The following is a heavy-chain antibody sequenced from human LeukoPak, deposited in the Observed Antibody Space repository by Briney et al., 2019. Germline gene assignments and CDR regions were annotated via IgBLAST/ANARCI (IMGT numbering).Heavy chain of an antibody. CDR1: GYTFTSYG. CDR2: ISAYNGNT. CDR3: ARASITIFGVVISGAFDI. D-gene: IGHD3-3*01. Sequence: GASVKVSCKASGYTFTSYGISWVRQAPGQGLEWMGWISAYNGNTNYAQKLQGRVNMTTDTSTSTAYMELRSLRSDDTAVYYCARASITIFGVVISGAFDIWGQGTMVTVSS. J-gene: IGHJ3*02. V-gene: IGHV1-18*01.